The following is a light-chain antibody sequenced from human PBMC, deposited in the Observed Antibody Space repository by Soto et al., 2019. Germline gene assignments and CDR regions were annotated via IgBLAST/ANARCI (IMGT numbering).Light chain of an antibody. CDR1: QSVSVW. CDR2: DAS. V-gene: IGKV1-5*01. J-gene: IGKJ1*01. Sequence: DIQLTQSPSTLSASVGDRITLTCRASQSVSVWLAWYQQIPGKAPKILIFDASRLATGVPSRFSGSGSGTEVTLTISGLQADDFATYYCQQYNGYSTWTFGQGTRVETK. CDR3: QQYNGYSTWT.